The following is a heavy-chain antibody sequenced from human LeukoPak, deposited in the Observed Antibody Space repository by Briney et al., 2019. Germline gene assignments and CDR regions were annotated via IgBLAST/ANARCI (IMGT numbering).Heavy chain of an antibody. CDR2: IYYSGST. J-gene: IGHJ4*02. CDR3: ARDGYLAVDY. D-gene: IGHD2-2*03. CDR1: GGSISSYY. Sequence: SETLSLTCTVSGGSISSYYWSWIRQPPGKGLEWIGYIYYSGSTNYNPSLKSRVRTSVDTSKKQFSLKLSSVTAADTAVYYCARDGYLAVDYWGQGTLVTVSS. V-gene: IGHV4-59*01.